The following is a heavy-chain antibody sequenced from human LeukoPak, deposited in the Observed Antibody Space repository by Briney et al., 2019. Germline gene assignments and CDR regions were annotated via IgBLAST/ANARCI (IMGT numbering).Heavy chain of an antibody. Sequence: PGGSLRLSCAASGFNFSTYAMSWVRQAPGKGLEWVSAITGSGATTYYADSVKGRFTISRDNSKNTLYLQMNSLRAEDTAIYYCAKPNYGSGKAPPNFDYWGQGTLVAVSS. CDR2: ITGSGATT. D-gene: IGHD3-10*01. V-gene: IGHV3-23*01. CDR3: AKPNYGSGKAPPNFDY. J-gene: IGHJ4*02. CDR1: GFNFSTYA.